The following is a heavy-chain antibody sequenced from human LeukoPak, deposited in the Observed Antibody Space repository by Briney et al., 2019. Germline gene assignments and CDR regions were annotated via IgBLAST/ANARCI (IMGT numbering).Heavy chain of an antibody. J-gene: IGHJ6*02. CDR2: ISYDGSNK. V-gene: IGHV3-30*18. Sequence: GRSLRLSCAASGFTFSSYGMHWVRQAPGKGLEWVAIISYDGSNKYYADSVKGRFTISRDNSKNTLYLQMNSLRAEDTAVYYCAKDPHMPGGVYYYYGMDVWGQGTTVTVSS. CDR3: AKDPHMPGGVYYYYGMDV. D-gene: IGHD2-8*02. CDR1: GFTFSSYG.